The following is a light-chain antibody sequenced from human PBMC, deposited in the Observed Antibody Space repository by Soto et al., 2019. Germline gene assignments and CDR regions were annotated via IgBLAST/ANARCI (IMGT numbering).Light chain of an antibody. CDR1: QSSTTW. CDR2: KAT. CDR3: QQYNDYQYT. J-gene: IGKJ2*01. Sequence: DIEMTQSPSTLSASVGDRVTITCRASQSSTTWLDWYQQKPGKAPKLLIYKATNVQTGVPSRFSGSGSGTEFSLTISSLQPEDFAIYYCQQYNDYQYTFGQGTKLEIK. V-gene: IGKV1-5*03.